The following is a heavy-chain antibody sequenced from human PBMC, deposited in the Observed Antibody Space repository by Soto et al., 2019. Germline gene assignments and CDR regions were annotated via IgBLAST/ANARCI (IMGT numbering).Heavy chain of an antibody. V-gene: IGHV3-7*01. J-gene: IGHJ4*02. CDR1: GFTFSTYL. CDR3: ARYSSAWGL. Sequence: GGSVRLSCAASGFTFSTYLMSWVRQAPGKGLEWVANIKYGGSETYYVDSVKGRFTISRDNAKSSLYLQMNSLRGEDTAVYYCARYSSAWGLWGRGTLVTVSS. CDR2: IKYGGSET. D-gene: IGHD6-19*01.